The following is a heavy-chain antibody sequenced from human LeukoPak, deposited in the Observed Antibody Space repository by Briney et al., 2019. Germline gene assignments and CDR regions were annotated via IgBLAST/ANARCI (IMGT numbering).Heavy chain of an antibody. D-gene: IGHD4-11*01. CDR3: ARWDPQASNPGDYYSYMDV. V-gene: IGHV1-69*13. CDR2: IIPIFGTA. CDR1: GGTFSSYA. J-gene: IGHJ6*03. Sequence: ASVKVSCKASGGTFSSYAISWVRQAPGQGLEWMGGIIPIFGTANYAQKFQGRVTITADESTSTAYMELSSLRSEDTAVYYCARWDPQASNPGDYYSYMDVWGKGTTVTVSS.